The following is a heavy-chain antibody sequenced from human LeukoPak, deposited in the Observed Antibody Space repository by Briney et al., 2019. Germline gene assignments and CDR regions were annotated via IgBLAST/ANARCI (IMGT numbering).Heavy chain of an antibody. V-gene: IGHV3-20*04. CDR3: ARAHDSSGTDAFDI. Sequence: GGSLRLSCAASGFTFDDYGMSWVRQAPGKGLEWVSGINWNGGSTGYADSVKGRLTISRDNAKNSLYLQMNSLRAEDTALYYCARAHDSSGTDAFDIWGQGTMVTVSS. CDR1: GFTFDDYG. CDR2: INWNGGST. J-gene: IGHJ3*02. D-gene: IGHD3-22*01.